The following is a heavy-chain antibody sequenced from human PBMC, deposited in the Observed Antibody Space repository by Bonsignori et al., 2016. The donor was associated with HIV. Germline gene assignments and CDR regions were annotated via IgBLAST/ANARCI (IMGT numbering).Heavy chain of an antibody. J-gene: IGHJ6*03. CDR3: VREAGEWLQLQGDYFYYYYMDV. D-gene: IGHD5-24*01. V-gene: IGHV3-74*01. CDR2: INSDGSRT. Sequence: WIRQPPGKGLVWVSRINSDGSRTTYADSVKGRFTISRDNAKNTLYLQMNSLRAEDTAVYYCVREAGEWLQLQGDYFYYYYMDVWGIGTTVTVSS.